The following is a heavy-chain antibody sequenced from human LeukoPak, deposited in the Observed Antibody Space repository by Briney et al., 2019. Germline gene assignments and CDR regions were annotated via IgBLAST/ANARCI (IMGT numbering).Heavy chain of an antibody. CDR2: IIPILGIA. V-gene: IGHV1-69*02. J-gene: IGHJ5*02. CDR1: GGTFSSYT. Sequence: ASVKVSCKASGGTFSSYTISWVRQAPGQGLEWMGRIIPILGIANYAQKFQGRVTITADKSTSTAYMELSSLRSEDTAVYYCARNPSVTAMVTSWGQGTLVTVSS. D-gene: IGHD5-18*01. CDR3: ARNPSVTAMVTS.